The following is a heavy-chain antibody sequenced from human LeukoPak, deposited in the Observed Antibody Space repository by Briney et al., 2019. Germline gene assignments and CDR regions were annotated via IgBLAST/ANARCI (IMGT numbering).Heavy chain of an antibody. Sequence: ASVKVSCKASGYTFTSYYMHWVRQAPGQGLEWMGIINPSGGSTSYAQKFQGRVTMTRDTSTSTVYMELSSLGSEDTAVYYCASLGGGYGDYGPYYFDYWGQGTLVTVSS. V-gene: IGHV1-46*01. J-gene: IGHJ4*02. CDR2: INPSGGST. CDR3: ASLGGGYGDYGPYYFDY. CDR1: GYTFTSYY. D-gene: IGHD4-17*01.